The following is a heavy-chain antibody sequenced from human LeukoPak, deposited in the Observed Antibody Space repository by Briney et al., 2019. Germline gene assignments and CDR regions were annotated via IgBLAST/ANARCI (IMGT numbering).Heavy chain of an antibody. J-gene: IGHJ4*02. CDR2: IYYSGIS. CDR1: GGSISNYY. Sequence: PSETLSLTCTVSGGSISNYYWSWIRQPPGKGLEWIAYIYYSGISRYNPSLKSRVTISVDTSVNQFSLKLNSVPAADTAVYYCARHALRYGRSFDSWGVGTLVTVSS. CDR3: ARHALRYGRSFDS. V-gene: IGHV4-59*08. D-gene: IGHD5-24*01.